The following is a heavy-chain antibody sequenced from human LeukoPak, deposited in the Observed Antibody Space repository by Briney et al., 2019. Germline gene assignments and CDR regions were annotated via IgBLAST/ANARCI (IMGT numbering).Heavy chain of an antibody. CDR2: IIPIFGTA. D-gene: IGHD6-6*01. CDR3: ARALSEYSSSWGGY. J-gene: IGHJ4*02. V-gene: IGHV1-69*13. CDR1: GGTFSSYA. Sequence: SVKVSCKASGGTFSSYAIRWVRQAPGQGLELMGGIIPIFGTANYEQKFQGRVTTTADESTSTAYMELSSLRSEDTAVYYCARALSEYSSSWGGYWGQGTLVTVSS.